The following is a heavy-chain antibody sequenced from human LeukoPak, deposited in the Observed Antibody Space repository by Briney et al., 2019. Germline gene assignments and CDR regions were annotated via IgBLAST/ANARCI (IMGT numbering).Heavy chain of an antibody. CDR1: GFTFSSYA. J-gene: IGHJ3*02. CDR3: ARDTSHYYDISGSGPI. D-gene: IGHD3-22*01. CDR2: ISGSGGSI. Sequence: GGSLRLSCAASGFTFSSYAMSRVRQAPGKGLEWVSAISGSGGSIYYADSVKGRFTISRDNAKNSLYLQMNSLRAEDTAVYYCARDTSHYYDISGSGPIWGQGTMVTVSS. V-gene: IGHV3-23*01.